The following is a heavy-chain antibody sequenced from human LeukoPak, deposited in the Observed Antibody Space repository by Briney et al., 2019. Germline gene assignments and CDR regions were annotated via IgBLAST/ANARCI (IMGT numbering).Heavy chain of an antibody. V-gene: IGHV3-48*04. CDR3: ARFGIVVD. Sequence: PGGSLRLSCAASGFTVSSNYMSWVRQAPGKGLEWVSYISSSSSTIYYADSVKGRFTISRDNAKNSLYLQMNSLRAEDTAVYYCARFGIVVDWGQGTLVTVSS. D-gene: IGHD2-2*01. CDR1: GFTVSSNY. CDR2: ISSSSSTI. J-gene: IGHJ4*02.